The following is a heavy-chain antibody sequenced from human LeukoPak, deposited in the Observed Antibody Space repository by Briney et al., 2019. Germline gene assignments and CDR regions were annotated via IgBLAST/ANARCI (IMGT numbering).Heavy chain of an antibody. Sequence: GGSLRLSCAASGFTFSTYGMSWVRQAPGKGLEWVSAISGSGTGTYYADSVKGRFTISRDNSKSTMYLQMNSLRLGDTAVYYCAKDRPASHGSGSFGDYWGQGTQVTVST. CDR1: GFTFSTYG. CDR2: ISGSGTGT. D-gene: IGHD3-10*01. CDR3: AKDRPASHGSGSFGDY. V-gene: IGHV3-23*01. J-gene: IGHJ4*02.